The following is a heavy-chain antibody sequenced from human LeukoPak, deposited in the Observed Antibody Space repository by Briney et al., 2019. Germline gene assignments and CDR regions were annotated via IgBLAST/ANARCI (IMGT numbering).Heavy chain of an antibody. J-gene: IGHJ4*02. CDR3: ARALPSYCGGDCSRRAFDY. D-gene: IGHD2-21*02. CDR2: IYYSGST. Sequence: PSQTLSLTCTVSGGSLSSGDYYWSWIRQPPGKGLEWIGYIYYSGSTYYNPSLKSRVTISVDTSKNQFSLKLSSVTAADTAVYYCARALPSYCGGDCSRRAFDYWGQGTLVTVSS. CDR1: GGSLSSGDYY. V-gene: IGHV4-30-4*01.